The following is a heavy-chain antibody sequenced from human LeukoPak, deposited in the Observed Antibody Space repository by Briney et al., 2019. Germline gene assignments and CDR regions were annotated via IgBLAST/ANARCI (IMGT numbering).Heavy chain of an antibody. CDR3: TRDPRHLDS. Sequence: GGSLRLSCAASGFTFSDSFMTWVRQAPGKGVEWVAYISGSGHDINYSESAKGRFTISRGNAKNSLYLQMSSLRVEDTAVYYCTRDPRHLDSWGQGTLVTVSS. CDR1: GFTFSDSF. CDR2: ISGSGHDI. J-gene: IGHJ4*02. D-gene: IGHD6-6*01. V-gene: IGHV3-11*04.